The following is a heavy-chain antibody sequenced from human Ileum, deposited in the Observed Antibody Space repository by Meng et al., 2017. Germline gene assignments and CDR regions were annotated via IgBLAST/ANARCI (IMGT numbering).Heavy chain of an antibody. Sequence: QVQLQESGPGRVKPSETLSRTCTVSGGSISSYYWSWIRQPPGKGLEWIGYIYYSGSTNYNPSLKSRVTISVDTSKNQFSLKLSSVTAADTAVYYCARDYCSSTTCALDYWGQGTLVTVSS. CDR3: ARDYCSSTTCALDY. J-gene: IGHJ4*02. CDR2: IYYSGST. V-gene: IGHV4-59*01. CDR1: GGSISSYY. D-gene: IGHD2-2*01.